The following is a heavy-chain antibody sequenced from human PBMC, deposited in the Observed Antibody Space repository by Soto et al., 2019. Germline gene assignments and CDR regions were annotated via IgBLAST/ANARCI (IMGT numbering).Heavy chain of an antibody. V-gene: IGHV4-34*01. J-gene: IGHJ3*02. CDR3: ARVERGTATTVVDAFDI. D-gene: IGHD1-1*01. CDR2: MSHSGGT. Sequence: QVQLQQWGAGLLKPSETLSLTCAVFGGSVNSGNYYWSWIRQPPGKGLEWIGEMSHSGGTHFNQSLKSRVTISVDTSKNQYSLKMNSLTAADTALYYCARVERGTATTVVDAFDIWDPGTMVTVSS. CDR1: GGSVNSGNYY.